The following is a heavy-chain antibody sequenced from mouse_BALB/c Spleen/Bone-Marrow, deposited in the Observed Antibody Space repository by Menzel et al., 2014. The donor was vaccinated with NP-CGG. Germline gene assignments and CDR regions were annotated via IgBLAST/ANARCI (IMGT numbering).Heavy chain of an antibody. CDR3: ARESIYYYGSTLDY. Sequence: QVQLKDSGAELVRCGVSVKISCKGSGYTFTDYAMHWVKQSHAKSLEWIGVISTYYGDASYNQKFKGKATMTVDKSSSTAYMELARLTSEDSAIYYCARESIYYYGSTLDYWGQGTTLTVSS. CDR1: GYTFTDYA. V-gene: IGHV1S137*01. D-gene: IGHD1-1*01. CDR2: ISTYYGDA. J-gene: IGHJ2*01.